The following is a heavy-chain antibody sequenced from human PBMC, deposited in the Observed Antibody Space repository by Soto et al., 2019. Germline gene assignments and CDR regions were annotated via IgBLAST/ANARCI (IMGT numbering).Heavy chain of an antibody. D-gene: IGHD3-3*01. CDR1: GFTFSSSA. Sequence: XGSLRLSCSASGFTFSSSAMSWVRQAPGKGLDWVSAISGSGDNTYHADSVKGRFTISRDNSKNTLYLQMNSLRAEDTAVYYCAKRWGNRFLEPRDYFDYWGQGTLVTVS. J-gene: IGHJ4*02. CDR3: AKRWGNRFLEPRDYFDY. V-gene: IGHV3-23*01. CDR2: ISGSGDNT.